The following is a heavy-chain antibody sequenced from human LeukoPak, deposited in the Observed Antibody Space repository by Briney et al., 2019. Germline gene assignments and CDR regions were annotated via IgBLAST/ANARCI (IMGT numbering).Heavy chain of an antibody. J-gene: IGHJ4*02. Sequence: PGGSLRLSCAASGFTFSSYAMTWVRQVPGKGLEWVSAISDSGGNTDYADSVKGRFTISRDNSKNTLYLQMNSLRAEDTAIYYCAKDLGSSWSLGYFEYWGQGTLVTVSS. D-gene: IGHD6-13*01. CDR3: AKDLGSSWSLGYFEY. CDR1: GFTFSSYA. V-gene: IGHV3-23*01. CDR2: ISDSGGNT.